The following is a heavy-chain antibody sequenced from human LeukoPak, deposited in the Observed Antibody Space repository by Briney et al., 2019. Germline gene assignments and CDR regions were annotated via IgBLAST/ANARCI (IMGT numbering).Heavy chain of an antibody. Sequence: GESLRISCKGSGYSFTSYWISWVRQMPGKGLEWMGRIDPSDAYTNYSPSFQGHVTTSSDKTIKNAYLQWSSLKASDTAMYYCARDEGYSSSAEVYWGQGTLVTVSS. CDR2: IDPSDAYT. CDR1: GYSFTSYW. D-gene: IGHD6-13*01. CDR3: ARDEGYSSSAEVY. J-gene: IGHJ4*02. V-gene: IGHV5-10-1*01.